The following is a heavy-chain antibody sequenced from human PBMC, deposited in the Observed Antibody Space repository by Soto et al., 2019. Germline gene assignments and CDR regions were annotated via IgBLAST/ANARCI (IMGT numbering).Heavy chain of an antibody. V-gene: IGHV4-4*02. CDR1: GCSFTSNNW. CDR3: ASRYPGTSADY. Sequence: SETLSLPCSVSGCSFTSNNWWTWVRQPPGQGLEWIGEIYRTGSTNYNPSLKSRVTISLDKSENPFSLKVTSLTAADTAVYYCASRYPGTSADYLGQGTFVTRSP. D-gene: IGHD1-7*01. J-gene: IGHJ4*02. CDR2: IYRTGST.